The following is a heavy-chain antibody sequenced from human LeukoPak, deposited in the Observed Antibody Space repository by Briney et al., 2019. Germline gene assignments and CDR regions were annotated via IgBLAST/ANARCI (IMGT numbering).Heavy chain of an antibody. CDR3: ARRGHGYGSPFDY. D-gene: IGHD5-18*01. CDR2: IYPNGNT. CDR1: GFTVSGNY. J-gene: IGHJ4*02. Sequence: PGGSLRLSCAASGFTVSGNYMNWVRQAPGKGLEWVSMIYPNGNTFYTDSVKGRFTISRDNSKNTLGLQTSSLRAEDTAVYYCARRGHGYGSPFDYWGQGTLVTVSS. V-gene: IGHV3-66*04.